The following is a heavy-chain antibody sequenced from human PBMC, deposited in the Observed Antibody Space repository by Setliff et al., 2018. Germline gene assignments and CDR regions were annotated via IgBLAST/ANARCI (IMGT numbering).Heavy chain of an antibody. CDR3: AKRGDSSSWLEY. D-gene: IGHD6-13*01. V-gene: IGHV3-30*02. J-gene: IGHJ4*02. CDR1: GFTFSTYG. CDR2: ILYDGSNK. Sequence: GGSLRLSCAASGFTFSTYGMHWVRQAPGKGLEWVAFILYDGSNKYYADSVKGRFTISRDDSKKTLYLQRNSLRAQDTAVYYCAKRGDSSSWLEYWGQGTLVTVSS.